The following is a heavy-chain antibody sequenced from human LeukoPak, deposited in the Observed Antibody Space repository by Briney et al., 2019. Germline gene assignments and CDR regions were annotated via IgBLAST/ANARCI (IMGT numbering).Heavy chain of an antibody. V-gene: IGHV3-53*01. CDR2: IYTGGTI. Sequence: GGSLRLSCAASGFSVNNNYMTWVRQAPGKGLEWVLLIYTGGTIYYADSVKGRFTISRDNSKNTLYLQMNSLTAEDTAVYYCALLWYGELPQVDYWGQGTLVTVSS. J-gene: IGHJ4*02. D-gene: IGHD3-10*01. CDR1: GFSVNNNY. CDR3: ALLWYGELPQVDY.